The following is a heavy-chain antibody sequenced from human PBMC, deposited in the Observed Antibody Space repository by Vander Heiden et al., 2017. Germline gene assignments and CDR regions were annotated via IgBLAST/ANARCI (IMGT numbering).Heavy chain of an antibody. Sequence: QVQLVQSGAEVKKPGASVKVSCKASGYTFTSYGISWVRQAPVQGLEWMGWISAYNGNTNDALNLQGSVTMTTDTSTSKADMELRSRRSDDTAVYYCARDYYYGASCFDYCCQVTLVTVS. J-gene: IGHJ4*02. V-gene: IGHV1-18*01. CDR1: GYTFTSYG. D-gene: IGHD3-22*01. CDR3: ARDYYYGASCFDY. CDR2: ISAYNGNT.